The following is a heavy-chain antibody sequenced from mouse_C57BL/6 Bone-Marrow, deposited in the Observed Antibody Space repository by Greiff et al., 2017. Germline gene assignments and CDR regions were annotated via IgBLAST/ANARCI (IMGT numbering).Heavy chain of an antibody. J-gene: IGHJ3*01. CDR1: GYTFTSYG. CDR2: IYPRSGNT. CDR3: ARKGDYYYDSSCAY. Sequence: QVQLKESGAELARPGASVKLSCKASGYTFTSYGITWVKQRPGQGLEWIGEIYPRSGNTYYNEKFKGKATLAADKSSSTAYMELRSLTSEDSAVYFCARKGDYYYDSSCAYWGQGTLVTVSA. V-gene: IGHV1-81*01. D-gene: IGHD1-1*01.